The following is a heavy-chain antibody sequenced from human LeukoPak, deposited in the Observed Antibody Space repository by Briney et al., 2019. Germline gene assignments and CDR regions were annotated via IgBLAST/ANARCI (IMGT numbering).Heavy chain of an antibody. Sequence: ASVKVSCKASGYTFTSYGISWVRQAPGRGLEWMGWISAYNGNTNYAQKLQGRVTMTTDTSTSTAYMELRSLRSDDTAVYYCARQVIVATIPAYYYYGMDVWGQGTTVTVSS. D-gene: IGHD5-12*01. V-gene: IGHV1-18*01. CDR1: GYTFTSYG. CDR3: ARQVIVATIPAYYYYGMDV. J-gene: IGHJ6*02. CDR2: ISAYNGNT.